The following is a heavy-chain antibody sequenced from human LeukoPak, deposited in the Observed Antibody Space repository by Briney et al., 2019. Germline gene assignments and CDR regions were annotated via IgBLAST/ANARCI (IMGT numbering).Heavy chain of an antibody. CDR2: IGGSGVTT. Sequence: PGGSLRLSCAASGFTFSNYAMSWVRQAPGKGLEWVSAIGGSGVTTYYADSLKGRFTISRDNSKNTLYLQMNSLRAEDTAVYYCAKSNYYGSERDAFDIWGQGTMVTVSS. J-gene: IGHJ3*02. V-gene: IGHV3-23*01. CDR1: GFTFSNYA. D-gene: IGHD3-10*01. CDR3: AKSNYYGSERDAFDI.